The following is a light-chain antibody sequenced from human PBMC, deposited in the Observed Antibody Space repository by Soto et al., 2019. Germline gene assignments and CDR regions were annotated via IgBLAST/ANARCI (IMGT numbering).Light chain of an antibody. CDR2: DAS. CDR3: QQYESYSPWT. J-gene: IGKJ1*01. Sequence: DIQMTQSPSTLSASVGDRVTITCRASQNINNWIAWYQQKPGKAPKLLIYDASTLQSGVPSRYSGSGSGTEFTLTISNLQPDDFATYYCQQYESYSPWTFGQGTKVDIK. CDR1: QNINNW. V-gene: IGKV1-5*01.